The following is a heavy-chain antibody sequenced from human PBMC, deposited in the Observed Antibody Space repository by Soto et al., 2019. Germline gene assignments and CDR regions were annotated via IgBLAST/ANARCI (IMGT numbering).Heavy chain of an antibody. J-gene: IGHJ5*01. CDR1: GFSFSSYT. CDR3: ARAHQVAWFDS. Sequence: GGSLRLSCTASGFSFSSYTMNWVRQAPGKGLQWVASITNRGTHTYSADSMKGRFTISRDNDKNSLYLQMNNLRAEDTATSGCARAHQVAWFDSWGLGXLVTVSS. CDR2: ITNRGTHT. D-gene: IGHD2-15*01. V-gene: IGHV3-21*06.